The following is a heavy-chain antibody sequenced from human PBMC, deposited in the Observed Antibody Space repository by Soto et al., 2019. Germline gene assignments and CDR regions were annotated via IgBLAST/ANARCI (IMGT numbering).Heavy chain of an antibody. Sequence: GSLRLSCAASGFTFSSYAMSWVRQAPGKGLEWVSAISGSGGSTYYADSVKGRFTISRDNSKNTLYLQMNSLRTEDTAVYYCAKDRYDSSGYYHSEYKWFDPWGQGTLVTVSS. J-gene: IGHJ5*02. CDR1: GFTFSSYA. V-gene: IGHV3-23*01. CDR3: AKDRYDSSGYYHSEYKWFDP. D-gene: IGHD3-22*01. CDR2: ISGSGGST.